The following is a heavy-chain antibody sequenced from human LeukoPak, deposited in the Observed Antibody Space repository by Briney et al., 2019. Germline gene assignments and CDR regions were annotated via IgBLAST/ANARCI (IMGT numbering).Heavy chain of an antibody. J-gene: IGHJ5*02. CDR1: GGSISSYY. CDR2: IYYSGST. Sequence: PSETLSLTCTVSGGSISSYYWSWIRQPPGKGLEWIGYIYYSGSTNYNPSLKSRVTISVDKSKNQFSLKLSSVTAADTAVYYCARSYCSGGSCPGWFDPWGQGTLVTVSS. D-gene: IGHD2-15*01. V-gene: IGHV4-59*12. CDR3: ARSYCSGGSCPGWFDP.